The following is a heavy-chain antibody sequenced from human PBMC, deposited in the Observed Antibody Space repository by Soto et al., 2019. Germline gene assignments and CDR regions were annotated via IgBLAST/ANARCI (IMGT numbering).Heavy chain of an antibody. CDR2: INSDGSST. V-gene: IGHV3-74*01. CDR1: DFTFSSYW. CDR3: AKRDYYASSGYPDY. Sequence: WGSLRISCASSDFTFSSYWMHWVRQAPGKGLVWVSRINSDGSSTSYADSVKGRFTTSRDNSRNTLYLQMNSLRAEDTAVYYRAKRDYYASSGYPDYWGQGTMVTVSS. D-gene: IGHD3-22*01. J-gene: IGHJ4*02.